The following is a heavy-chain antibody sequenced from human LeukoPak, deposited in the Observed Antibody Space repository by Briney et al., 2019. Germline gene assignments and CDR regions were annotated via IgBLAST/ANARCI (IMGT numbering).Heavy chain of an antibody. V-gene: IGHV3-30*18. CDR1: GFTFISYG. CDR2: ISYDGSNK. J-gene: IGHJ5*02. Sequence: GGSLRLSCAASGFTFISYGMHWVRQAPGKGLEWVAFISYDGSNKYYADSVKGRFTISRDNSKNTMYVQMNSLRVEDTAVYYCAKEGDVGYSYDPLSNWFDPWGQGTLVTVSS. D-gene: IGHD5-18*01. CDR3: AKEGDVGYSYDPLSNWFDP.